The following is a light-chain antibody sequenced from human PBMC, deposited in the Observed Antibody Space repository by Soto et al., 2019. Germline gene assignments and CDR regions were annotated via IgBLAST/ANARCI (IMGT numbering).Light chain of an antibody. V-gene: IGKV1-5*01. CDR3: QQYNSYWT. Sequence: DIQMTQSPSTLSASVGDRVTITCRASQSISSWLAWYQQKPGKAPKLLIYDASSLESGVSSRFSGSGSGTEFTLTISSLQPDDFATYYCQQYNSYWTFGQGTKVESK. CDR2: DAS. CDR1: QSISSW. J-gene: IGKJ1*01.